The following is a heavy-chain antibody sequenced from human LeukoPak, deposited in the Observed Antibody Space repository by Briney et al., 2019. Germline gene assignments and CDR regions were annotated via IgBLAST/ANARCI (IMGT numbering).Heavy chain of an antibody. CDR2: IGQSGST. D-gene: IGHD6-13*01. CDR3: ARGGVADRLGT. Sequence: SETLSLTCAVYGGSLSGYYWTWIRQPPGKGLEWIGEIGQSGSTNYNPSLKSRVTTSVDTSNNQFSLNVKSVTAADTAVYYCARGGVADRLGTWGQGTLVTVSS. J-gene: IGHJ5*02. CDR1: GGSLSGYY. V-gene: IGHV4-34*01.